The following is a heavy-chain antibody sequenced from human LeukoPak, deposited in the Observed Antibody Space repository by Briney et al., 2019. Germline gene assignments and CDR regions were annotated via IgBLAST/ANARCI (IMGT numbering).Heavy chain of an antibody. D-gene: IGHD6-19*01. CDR3: VRRDTGWNYFDY. J-gene: IGHJ4*02. CDR1: GGSINSYY. CDR2: IYYTGKN. V-gene: IGHV4-59*08. Sequence: PSETLSLTCAVSGGSINSYYWGWIRQPPGKGLQWIGDIYYTGKNNYNPSLKSRVTISLDTSKDHLSLNLTSVLAAYTAIYYCVRRDTGWNYFDYWGQGILVTVSS.